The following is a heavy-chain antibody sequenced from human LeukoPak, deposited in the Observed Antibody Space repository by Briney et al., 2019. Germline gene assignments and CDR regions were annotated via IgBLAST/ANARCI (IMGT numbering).Heavy chain of an antibody. CDR3: ARFRYCSSTSCYRAHNWFDP. D-gene: IGHD2-2*01. V-gene: IGHV4-34*01. J-gene: IGHJ5*02. CDR2: INHSGST. Sequence: SETLSLTCAVYGGSFSGYYWSWIRQPPGKGLEWIGEINHSGSTNYNPSLKSRVTISVDTSKNQFSLKLSSVTAADTAVYYCARFRYCSSTSCYRAHNWFDPWGQGTLVTVSS. CDR1: GGSFSGYY.